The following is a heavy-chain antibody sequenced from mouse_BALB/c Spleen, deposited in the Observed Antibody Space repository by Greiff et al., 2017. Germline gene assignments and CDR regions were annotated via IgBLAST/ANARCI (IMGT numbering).Heavy chain of an antibody. CDR1: GYTFTSYV. V-gene: IGHV1-14*01. CDR2: INPYNDGT. Sequence: VQLQQSGPELVKPGASVKMSCKASGYTFTSYVMHWVKQKPGQGLEWIGYINPYNDGTKYNEKFKDKATLTSDKSSSTAYMELSSLTSEDSAVYYCARGTEGVWFAYWGQGTLVTVSA. CDR3: ARGTEGVWFAY. D-gene: IGHD3-3*01. J-gene: IGHJ3*01.